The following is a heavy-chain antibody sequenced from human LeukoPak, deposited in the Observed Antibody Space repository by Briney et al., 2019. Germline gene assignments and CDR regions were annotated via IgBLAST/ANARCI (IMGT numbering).Heavy chain of an antibody. D-gene: IGHD6-13*01. J-gene: IGHJ5*02. CDR3: ARDDRGDSWSWFDP. CDR1: GYSFTNYG. CDR2: ISAYNGNT. V-gene: IGHV1-18*01. Sequence: ASVTVSCKASGYSFTNYGISWVRQAPGQRLEWMGWISAYNGNTKYAQNFQGRITMTTDTSTSTAYMELRSLRSDDTAVYYCARDDRGDSWSWFDPWGQGTLVTVSS.